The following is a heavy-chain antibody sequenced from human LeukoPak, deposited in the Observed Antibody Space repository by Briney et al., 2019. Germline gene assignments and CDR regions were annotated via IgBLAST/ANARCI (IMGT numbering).Heavy chain of an antibody. CDR1: GFTFSSYA. Sequence: PGGSLRLSCAASGFTFSSYAMHWVRQAPGKGLEYVSAISSNGGSTYYANSVEGRFTISRDNSKNTLYLQMGSLRAEDMAVYYCARDREVAATPDGFDPWGQGTLVTVSS. CDR2: ISSNGGST. J-gene: IGHJ5*02. CDR3: ARDREVAATPDGFDP. V-gene: IGHV3-64*01. D-gene: IGHD2-15*01.